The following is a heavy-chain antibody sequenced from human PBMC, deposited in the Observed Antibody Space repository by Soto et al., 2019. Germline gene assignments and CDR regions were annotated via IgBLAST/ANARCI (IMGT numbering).Heavy chain of an antibody. CDR3: ACPRQDYGVRAYDY. V-gene: IGHV5-10-1*01. CDR1: GYTFTTYW. D-gene: IGHD2-8*01. J-gene: IGHJ4*02. Sequence: GASLKISCQGSGYTFTTYWITWVRQMPGRGLEWMGRIDPSDSYTNYSPSFQGHVTISADKSTNTAYLEWRSLKASDSAIYYCACPRQDYGVRAYDYWGQGTLVPLSP. CDR2: IDPSDSYT.